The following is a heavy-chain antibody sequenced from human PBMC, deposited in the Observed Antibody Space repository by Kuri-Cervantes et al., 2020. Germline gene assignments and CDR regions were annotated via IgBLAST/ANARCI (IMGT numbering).Heavy chain of an antibody. J-gene: IGHJ4*02. D-gene: IGHD2-15*01. CDR3: AKDLSGGVVAAAFDY. V-gene: IGHV3-9*01. CDR2: ISWNSGSI. CDR1: GFTFSSYD. Sequence: GGSLRLSCAASGFTFSSYDMHWVRQAPGKGLEWVSGISWNSGSIGYADSVKGRFTISRDNAKNSLYLQMNSLRAEDTALYYCAKDLSGGVVAAAFDYWGQGTLVTVSS.